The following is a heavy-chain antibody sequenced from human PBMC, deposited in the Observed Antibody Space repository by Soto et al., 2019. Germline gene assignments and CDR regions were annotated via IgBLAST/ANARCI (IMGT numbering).Heavy chain of an antibody. J-gene: IGHJ6*02. CDR1: GGSISSGGYY. Sequence: PSETLSLTCTVSGGSISSGGYYWSWIRQHPGKGLEWIGYIYYSGSTYYNPSLKSRVTISVDTSKNQFSLKLSSVTAADTAVYYCAREVFYGSYLYYYGMDVWGQGTTVTVSS. D-gene: IGHD3-10*01. CDR2: IYYSGST. V-gene: IGHV4-31*03. CDR3: AREVFYGSYLYYYGMDV.